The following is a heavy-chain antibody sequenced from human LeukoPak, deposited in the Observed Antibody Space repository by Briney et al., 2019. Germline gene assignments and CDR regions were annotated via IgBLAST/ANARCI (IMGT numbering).Heavy chain of an antibody. CDR3: ATVSSSLAVGY. D-gene: IGHD6-6*01. V-gene: IGHV1-69*05. CDR1: GGTFSSYA. CDR2: IILFFGTA. J-gene: IGHJ4*02. Sequence: AAVKVSFKASGGTFSSYAISWVRQAPGQGVEWVGGIILFFGTADYAQKFQGRVTITTYESTSTAYMELSSLKSEDTAVYYRATVSSSLAVGYWGQGTLVTVSS.